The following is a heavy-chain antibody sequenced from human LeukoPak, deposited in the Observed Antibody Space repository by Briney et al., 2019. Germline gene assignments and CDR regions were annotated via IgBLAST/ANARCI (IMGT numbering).Heavy chain of an antibody. CDR1: GGSISSYY. V-gene: IGHV4-59*01. D-gene: IGHD3-22*01. CDR2: IYYSGST. CDR3: ASYSLYDSSGYYSVD. J-gene: IGHJ4*02. Sequence: SETLSLTCTVSGGSISSYYWSWIRQPPGQGLEWIGYIYYSGSTNYSPSLKSRVTISVDTSKNQFSLKLSSVTAADTAVYYCASYSLYDSSGYYSVDWGQGTLVTVSS.